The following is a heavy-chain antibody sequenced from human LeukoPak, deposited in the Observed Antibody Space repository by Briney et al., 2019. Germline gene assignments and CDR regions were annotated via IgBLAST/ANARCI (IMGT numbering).Heavy chain of an antibody. CDR2: ISPDSSYK. D-gene: IGHD2-15*01. V-gene: IGHV3-21*01. Sequence: SGGSLRLSCAAFGFTFSTYSMNWLRLAPGKGLEWVSSISPDSSYKYYVDSVKGRFTISRDNAKNSLYLQMNSLRAEDTAVYYCASYSRTLHYWGQGTLVTVSS. CDR3: ASYSRTLHY. J-gene: IGHJ4*02. CDR1: GFTFSTYS.